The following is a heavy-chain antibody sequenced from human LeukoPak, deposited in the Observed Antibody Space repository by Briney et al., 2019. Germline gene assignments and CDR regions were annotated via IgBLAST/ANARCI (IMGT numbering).Heavy chain of an antibody. Sequence: PSETLSLTCTVSGGSVSSGSYYWTWIRQPPGKGLEWIGSIYYSGSTYYNPSLKSRVTISVDTSKNQFSLKLSSVTAADTAVYYCARHLYSSRGAYFDYWGQGTLVTVSS. V-gene: IGHV4-39*01. CDR3: ARHLYSSRGAYFDY. D-gene: IGHD6-13*01. J-gene: IGHJ4*02. CDR2: IYYSGST. CDR1: GGSVSSGSYY.